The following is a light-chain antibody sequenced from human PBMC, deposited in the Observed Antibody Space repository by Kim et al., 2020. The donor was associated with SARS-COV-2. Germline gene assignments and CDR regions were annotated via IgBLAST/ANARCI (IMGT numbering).Light chain of an antibody. CDR2: DAS. Sequence: AVGESVTITSQASQDIRKFLNWYQHKPGKAPELLISDASTLRTGVPSRFSGSASGTHFTFTISNLQPEDIATHYCQQYNNIHAITFGQGTRLEIK. J-gene: IGKJ5*01. CDR1: QDIRKF. V-gene: IGKV1-33*01. CDR3: QQYNNIHAIT.